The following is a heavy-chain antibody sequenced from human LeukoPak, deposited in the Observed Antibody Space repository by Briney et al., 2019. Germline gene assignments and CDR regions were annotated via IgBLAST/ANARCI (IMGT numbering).Heavy chain of an antibody. D-gene: IGHD5-12*01. CDR1: GHTFTSYY. J-gene: IGHJ4*02. CDR2: INPSGGIT. V-gene: IGHV1-46*01. Sequence: GASVTVSCKTSGHTFTSYYMHWVREAPAQGLEWMGIINPSGGITNYAQKFQGRVTMTGDTSTITVYIELSSLRSEDTAVYYCARLWGYSGYDSGEDYWGQGTLVTVSS. CDR3: ARLWGYSGYDSGEDY.